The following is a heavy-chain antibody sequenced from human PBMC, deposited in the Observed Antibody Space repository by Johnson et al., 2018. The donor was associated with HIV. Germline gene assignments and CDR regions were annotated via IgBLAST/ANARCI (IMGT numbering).Heavy chain of an antibody. CDR3: ARERTGSWYAWKSPSANALDI. J-gene: IGHJ3*02. V-gene: IGHV3-30-3*01. CDR2: ISYVGTNK. CDR1: GFTFGFYA. D-gene: IGHD6-13*01. Sequence: QVQLVESGGGVVQPGRSLRLSCAASGFTFGFYAMHWVRQAPGRGLAWVAVISYVGTNKYYADSVTGRFTVSIDNTKNTLYLQMTILRPQDTVVYYCARERTGSWYAWKSPSANALDIWGQGTMVIVSS.